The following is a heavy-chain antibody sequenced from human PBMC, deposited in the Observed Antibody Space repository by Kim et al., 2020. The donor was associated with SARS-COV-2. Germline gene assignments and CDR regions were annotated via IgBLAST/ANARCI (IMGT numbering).Heavy chain of an antibody. Sequence: YAQKFQGRVTINADKSTSTAYMELSSLRSEDTAVYYCARDHSSSWYLFDYWGQGTLVTVSS. CDR3: ARDHSSSWYLFDY. D-gene: IGHD6-13*01. J-gene: IGHJ4*02. V-gene: IGHV1-69*04.